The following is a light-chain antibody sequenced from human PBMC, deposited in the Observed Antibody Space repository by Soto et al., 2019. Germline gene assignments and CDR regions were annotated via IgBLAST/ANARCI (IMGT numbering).Light chain of an antibody. CDR1: QSINTW. CDR2: RAS. V-gene: IGKV1-5*03. CDR3: QQYDSYSWT. J-gene: IGKJ1*01. Sequence: DIQMTQSPSTLSASVGDRVTITCRASQSINTWLAWYQQKPGKAPKLLIYRASDLENGVPSRFSGSGSGTEFTLTISSLQAEDFGTYYCQQYDSYSWTFGQGTKVEGK.